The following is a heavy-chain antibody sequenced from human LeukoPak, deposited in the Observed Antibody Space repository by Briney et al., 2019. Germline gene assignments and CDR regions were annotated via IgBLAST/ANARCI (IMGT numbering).Heavy chain of an antibody. V-gene: IGHV1-18*01. CDR3: ARYDNYYDSSGYMFDY. Sequence: GASVKVSCKASGYTFTSYGISWVRQAPGQGLEWMGWISAYNGNTNYAQKLQGRVTMTTDTSTSTAYMGLRSLRSDDTAVYYCARYDNYYDSSGYMFDYWGQGTLVTVSS. D-gene: IGHD3-22*01. CDR2: ISAYNGNT. CDR1: GYTFTSYG. J-gene: IGHJ4*02.